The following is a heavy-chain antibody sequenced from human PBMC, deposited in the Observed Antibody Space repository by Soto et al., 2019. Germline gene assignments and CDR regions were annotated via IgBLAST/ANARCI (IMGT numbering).Heavy chain of an antibody. CDR1: GFTVSSNY. V-gene: IGHV3-53*01. D-gene: IGHD1-1*01. J-gene: IGHJ6*02. Sequence: EVQLVESGGGLIQPGGSLRLSCAASGFTVSSNYMSWVRQAPGKGLEWVSVIYSGGSTYYADSVKGRFTISRDNSKNTLYLKMNSLRAEDTAVYYCARGRYDPFYYYYYGMDVWGQGTTVTVSS. CDR3: ARGRYDPFYYYYYGMDV. CDR2: IYSGGST.